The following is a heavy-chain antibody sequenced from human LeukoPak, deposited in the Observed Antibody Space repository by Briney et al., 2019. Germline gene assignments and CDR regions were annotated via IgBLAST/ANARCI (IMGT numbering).Heavy chain of an antibody. CDR1: GYTFTGYY. CDR3: ARARGIAVAGVYYFDY. D-gene: IGHD6-19*01. CDR2: INPNSGGT. Sequence: ASVKVSCKASGYTFTGYYMHWVRQAPGQGLEWMGWINPNSGGTNYAHKFQGRVTMTRDTSISTAYMELSRLRSDDTAVYYCARARGIAVAGVYYFDYWGQGTLVTVSS. V-gene: IGHV1-2*07. J-gene: IGHJ4*02.